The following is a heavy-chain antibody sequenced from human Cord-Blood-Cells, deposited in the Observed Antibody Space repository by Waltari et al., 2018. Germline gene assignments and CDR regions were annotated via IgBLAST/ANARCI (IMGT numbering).Heavy chain of an antibody. J-gene: IGHJ2*01. Sequence: QVQLVQSGAEVKKPGSSVKVSCKASGGTFSSYAISWVRQAPGQGLEWMGRLVPIFGKATYAQKFQGRVTITTDESTSTAYMELSSLRSEDTSVYYCARSEPKIPWGTWYFDLWGRGTLVTVSS. CDR1: GGTFSSYA. CDR3: ARSEPKIPWGTWYFDL. CDR2: LVPIFGKA. V-gene: IGHV1-69*01. D-gene: IGHD7-27*01.